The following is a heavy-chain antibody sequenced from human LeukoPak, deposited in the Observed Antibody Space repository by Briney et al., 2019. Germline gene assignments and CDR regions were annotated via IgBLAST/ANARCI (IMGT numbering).Heavy chain of an antibody. Sequence: GGSLRLSCAASGFTFSSYEMNWVRQAPGKGLEWVSYISSSGSTIYYADSVKGRFTISRDNAKNSLYLQMNSLRAEDTAVYYCARGGNYYDSSGYYWNWYSDLWGRGTLVTVSS. D-gene: IGHD3-22*01. CDR1: GFTFSSYE. CDR3: ARGGNYYDSSGYYWNWYSDL. CDR2: ISSSGSTI. J-gene: IGHJ2*01. V-gene: IGHV3-48*03.